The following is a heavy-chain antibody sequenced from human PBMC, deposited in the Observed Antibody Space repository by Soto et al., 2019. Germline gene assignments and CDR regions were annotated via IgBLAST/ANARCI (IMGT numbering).Heavy chain of an antibody. D-gene: IGHD3-22*01. CDR2: ISAYNGNT. Sequence: SVKVSCKASGYTFTSYGISWVRQAPGQGLEWMGWISAYNGNTNYAQKLQGRVTMTTDTSTSTAYMELRSLRSDDTAVYYCARPLYDSSGYYPDAFDIWGQGTMVTVSS. J-gene: IGHJ3*02. V-gene: IGHV1-18*04. CDR1: GYTFTSYG. CDR3: ARPLYDSSGYYPDAFDI.